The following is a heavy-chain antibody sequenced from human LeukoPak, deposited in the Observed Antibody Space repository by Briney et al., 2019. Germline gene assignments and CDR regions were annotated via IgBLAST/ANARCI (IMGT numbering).Heavy chain of an antibody. D-gene: IGHD3-3*01. V-gene: IGHV1-69*05. CDR2: NIPIFGTT. CDR3: AREDGTRITMYGVGGWFDP. J-gene: IGHJ5*02. CDR1: GGTFSSYA. Sequence: GASVKVSCKASGGTFSSYAISWVRQAPGQGLEWMGGNIPIFGTTNYAQKFRGRVTISTDESTSTAYMELSSLRSEDTAVYYCAREDGTRITMYGVGGWFDPWGQGTLVTVSS.